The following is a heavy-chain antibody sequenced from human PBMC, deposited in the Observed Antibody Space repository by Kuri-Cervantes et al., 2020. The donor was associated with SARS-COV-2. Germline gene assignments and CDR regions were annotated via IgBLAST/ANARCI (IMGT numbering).Heavy chain of an antibody. CDR3: ARERGVIPAGLGWFDP. D-gene: IGHD2-2*01. V-gene: IGHV3-48*01. Sequence: GGSLRLSCAASGFTFSSSSIVWVRQAPGKGLEWVSYISSGSNSIYYADSVKGRFTISRDNSKNSLYLQMNSLRVEDTAVYYCARERGVIPAGLGWFDPWGQGTLVTVSS. J-gene: IGHJ5*02. CDR2: ISSGSNSI. CDR1: GFTFSSSS.